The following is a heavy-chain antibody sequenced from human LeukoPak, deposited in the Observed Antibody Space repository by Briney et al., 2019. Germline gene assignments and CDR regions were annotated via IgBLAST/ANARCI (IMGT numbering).Heavy chain of an antibody. V-gene: IGHV4-30-2*01. CDR1: GGSISSGGYS. Sequence: PSETLSLTCAVSGGSISSGGYSWSWIRQPPGKGLEWIGYIYHSGSTYYNPSLKSRVTISVDRSKNQFSLKLSSVTAADTAVYHCARGSPRYSYGQYWYFDLWGRGTLVTVSS. J-gene: IGHJ2*01. CDR2: IYHSGST. D-gene: IGHD5-18*01. CDR3: ARGSPRYSYGQYWYFDL.